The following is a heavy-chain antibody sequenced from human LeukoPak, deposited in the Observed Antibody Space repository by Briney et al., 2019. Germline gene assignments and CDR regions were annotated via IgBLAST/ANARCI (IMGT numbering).Heavy chain of an antibody. D-gene: IGHD3-9*01. CDR3: AILVGVLTGPDAFDI. CDR1: RYTFTSYG. V-gene: IGHV1-18*01. Sequence: GASVTVSCKASRYTFTSYGISGVRQAPGQGLEWMGWISAYNGNTNYAQKLQGRVTMTTDTSTSTAYMELRSLRSDDTAVYYCAILVGVLTGPDAFDIWGQGTMVTVSS. J-gene: IGHJ3*02. CDR2: ISAYNGNT.